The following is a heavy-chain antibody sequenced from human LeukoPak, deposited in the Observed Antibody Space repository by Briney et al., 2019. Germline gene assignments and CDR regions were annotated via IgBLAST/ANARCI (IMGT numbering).Heavy chain of an antibody. J-gene: IGHJ4*02. V-gene: IGHV3-23*01. CDR1: GFTFSSYA. CDR2: ISGSGGST. Sequence: GGSLRLSCAASGFTFSSYAMSWVRQAPGKELEWVSAISGSGGSTYYADSVKGRFTISRDNSKNTLYLQMNSLRAEDTAVYYCAKDYTRIAVAAIFDYWGQGTLVTVSS. CDR3: AKDYTRIAVAAIFDY. D-gene: IGHD6-19*01.